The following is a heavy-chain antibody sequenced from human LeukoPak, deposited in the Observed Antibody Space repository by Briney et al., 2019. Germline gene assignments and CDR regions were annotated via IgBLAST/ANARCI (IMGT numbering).Heavy chain of an antibody. D-gene: IGHD2-15*01. CDR3: ARGAPLVVVVAATGVSGFDY. CDR1: GFTFSSYE. V-gene: IGHV3-48*03. J-gene: IGHJ4*02. Sequence: SGGSLRLSCAASGFTFSSYEMNWVRQAPGKGLEWVSYISSSGSTIYYADSVKGRFTIFRDNAKNSLYLQMNSLRAEDTAIYYCARGAPLVVVVAATGVSGFDYWGQGTLVTVSS. CDR2: ISSSGSTI.